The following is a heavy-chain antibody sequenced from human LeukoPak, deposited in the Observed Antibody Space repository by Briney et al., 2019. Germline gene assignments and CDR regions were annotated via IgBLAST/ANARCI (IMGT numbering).Heavy chain of an antibody. CDR3: ARWPIHLGYCSGSSCHKWFDP. V-gene: IGHV4-59*08. CDR2: IHHSGTT. D-gene: IGHD2-15*01. Sequence: SETLSLTCNVYGGSTSDYYWNWIRQPPGKGLEWIGYIHHSGTTSSNPSLKSRVTISIDTSKNQFSLNLKSVTAADTAIYYCARWPIHLGYCSGSSCHKWFDPWGQGTLVTVSS. CDR1: GGSTSDYY. J-gene: IGHJ5*02.